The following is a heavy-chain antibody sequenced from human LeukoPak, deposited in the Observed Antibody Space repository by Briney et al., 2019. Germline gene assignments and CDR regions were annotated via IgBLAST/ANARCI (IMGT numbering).Heavy chain of an antibody. CDR2: ISYDGSNK. D-gene: IGHD3-22*01. Sequence: GGSLRLSCAASGFTFSSYAMHWVRQAPGKGLEWVAVISYDGSNKYYADSVKGRFTISRDNSKNTLYLQMNSLRAEDTAVYYCARGDVDYYDSSGYLALIDYWDQGTLVTVSS. CDR3: ARGDVDYYDSSGYLALIDY. V-gene: IGHV3-30-3*01. CDR1: GFTFSSYA. J-gene: IGHJ4*02.